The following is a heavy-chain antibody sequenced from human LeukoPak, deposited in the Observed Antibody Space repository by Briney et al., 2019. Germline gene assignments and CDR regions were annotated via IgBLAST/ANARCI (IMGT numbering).Heavy chain of an antibody. D-gene: IGHD3-3*01. CDR1: GGSFSGYY. CDR2: INHSGST. Sequence: SETLSLTCAVYGGSFSGYYWSWIRQPPGKGLEWIGEINHSGSTNYNPSLKSRVTISVDTSKNQFSLKLSSVTAADTAVYYCARDGYDFWSGYAHYFDYWGQGTLVTVSS. J-gene: IGHJ4*02. V-gene: IGHV4-34*01. CDR3: ARDGYDFWSGYAHYFDY.